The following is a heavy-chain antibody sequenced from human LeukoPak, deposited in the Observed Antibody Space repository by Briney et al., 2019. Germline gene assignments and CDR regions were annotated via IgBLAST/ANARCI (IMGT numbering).Heavy chain of an antibody. CDR1: GFTFRSYS. D-gene: IGHD3/OR15-3a*01. J-gene: IGHJ4*02. Sequence: GGSLRLSCEGTGFTFRSYSMNWVRQAPGKGLEWVSSISGDSVHIFYADSVKGRFTISRDDAKSSLYLQMNSLRAEDTAVYYCARFETRGTGDSDFWGRGTLVTVSS. CDR2: ISGDSVHI. V-gene: IGHV3-21*01. CDR3: ARFETRGTGDSDF.